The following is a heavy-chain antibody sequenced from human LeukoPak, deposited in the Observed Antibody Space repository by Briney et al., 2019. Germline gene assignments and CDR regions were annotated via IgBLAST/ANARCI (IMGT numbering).Heavy chain of an antibody. CDR3: TTDYGSGSYRYFNY. Sequence: GGSLRLSCAASGFTVSNAWMSWVRQAPGKGLEWVGHIKSNNDGGTTEYAAHVKGRFTISRDDSKNTVYLEMNSLKTEDTAVYYCTTDYGSGSYRYFNYWGQGTLVTVSS. CDR1: GFTVSNAW. J-gene: IGHJ4*02. D-gene: IGHD3-10*01. CDR2: IKSNNDGGTT. V-gene: IGHV3-15*01.